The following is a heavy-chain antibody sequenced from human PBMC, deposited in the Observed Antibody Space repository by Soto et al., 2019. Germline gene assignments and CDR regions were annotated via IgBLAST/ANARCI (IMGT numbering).Heavy chain of an antibody. V-gene: IGHV5-51*01. D-gene: IGHD1-1*01. J-gene: IGHJ6*02. CDR3: ARARLGTRYYYYYGMDV. CDR2: IYPGDSDT. Sequence: GESLKISCKGSGYSFTSYWIGWVRQMPGKGLEWMGIIYPGDSDTRYSPSFQGQVTISADKSISTAYLQWSSLKASDTAFYYCARARLGTRYYYYYGMDVWGQGTTVTVS. CDR1: GYSFTSYW.